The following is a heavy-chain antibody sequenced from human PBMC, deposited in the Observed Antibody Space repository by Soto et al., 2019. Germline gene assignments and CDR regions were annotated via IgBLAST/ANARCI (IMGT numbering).Heavy chain of an antibody. CDR1: GFTFRSHS. V-gene: IGHV3-48*01. Sequence: EVQLVESGGGLVQPGGSLRLSCAASGFTFRSHSMNWVRQAPGKGLEWLSYSGGSGTTIDYADSVKGRFTISRDNAKNSVFLQMNSLRGEDTAVYYCARDPPYSTSSGYCDHWGQGTPVIVSS. D-gene: IGHD6-6*01. J-gene: IGHJ4*02. CDR3: ARDPPYSTSSGYCDH. CDR2: SGGSGTTI.